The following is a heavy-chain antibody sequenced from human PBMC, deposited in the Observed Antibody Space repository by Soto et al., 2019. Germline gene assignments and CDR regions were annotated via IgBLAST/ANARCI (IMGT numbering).Heavy chain of an antibody. CDR3: ANSEEGAASFDY. CDR2: ISGSGGSR. CDR1: GFTFSSYA. V-gene: IGHV3-23*01. D-gene: IGHD1-26*01. J-gene: IGHJ4*02. Sequence: EVQLLESGGGLVQPGGSLRLSCAASGFTFSSYAMSWVRQAPGKGLEWVSAISGSGGSRYYADSVKGRFTISRDNSKNTLYLQMNSLRAEDTAVYYCANSEEGAASFDYWGQGTLVTVSS.